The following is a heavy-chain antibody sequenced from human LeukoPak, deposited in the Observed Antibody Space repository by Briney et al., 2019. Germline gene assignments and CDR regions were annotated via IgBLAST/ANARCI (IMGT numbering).Heavy chain of an antibody. CDR1: GGSISGSSNY. CDR3: ARARWAGRASVGFDI. J-gene: IGHJ3*02. D-gene: IGHD3-10*01. CDR2: IYYTGST. V-gene: IGHV4-61*05. Sequence: SETLSLTCTVSGGSISGSSNYWGWIRQPPGKGLEWIGYIYYTGSTNYNPSLKSRVTISVDTSKNQFSLKLSSVTAADTAVYYCARARWAGRASVGFDIWGQGTMVTVSS.